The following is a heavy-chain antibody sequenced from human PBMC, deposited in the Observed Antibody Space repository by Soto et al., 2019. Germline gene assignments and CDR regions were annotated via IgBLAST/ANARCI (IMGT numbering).Heavy chain of an antibody. CDR2: IYNSGST. CDR3: ARESDSGSYYFDY. CDR1: GGSASSASSY. J-gene: IGHJ4*02. D-gene: IGHD3-10*01. Sequence: PSETLSLTCSVSGGSASSASSYWRWIRQPPGKGLEWIGYIYNSGSTTYNPSLKSRVTISVDTSYNHFSLRMSSVTAADTAVYYCARESDSGSYYFDYWGRGTLVTV. V-gene: IGHV4-61*03.